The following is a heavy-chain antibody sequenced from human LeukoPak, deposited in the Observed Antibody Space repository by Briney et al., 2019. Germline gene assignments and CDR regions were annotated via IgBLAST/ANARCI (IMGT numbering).Heavy chain of an antibody. Sequence: ASVKVSCKASGGTFSSYAISWVRQAPGQGLEWMGGIIPIFGTANYAQKFQGRVTITTDESTSTAYMELSSLRSEDTAVYYCASLDIVVVPGGDWFDPWGQGTLVTVSS. V-gene: IGHV1-69*05. D-gene: IGHD2-2*03. J-gene: IGHJ5*02. CDR2: IIPIFGTA. CDR1: GGTFSSYA. CDR3: ASLDIVVVPGGDWFDP.